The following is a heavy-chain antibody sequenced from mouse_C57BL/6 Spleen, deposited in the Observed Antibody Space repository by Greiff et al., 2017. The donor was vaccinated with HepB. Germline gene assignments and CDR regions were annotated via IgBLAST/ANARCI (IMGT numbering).Heavy chain of an antibody. V-gene: IGHV1-52*01. Sequence: VKLQQPGAELVRPGSSVKLSCKASGYTFTSYWMHWVKQRPIQGLEWIGNIDPSDSETHYNQKFKDKATLTVDKSSSTAYMQLSSLTSEDSAVYYCARSYSNYHYAMDYWGQGTSVTVSS. J-gene: IGHJ4*01. CDR1: GYTFTSYW. CDR3: ARSYSNYHYAMDY. D-gene: IGHD2-5*01. CDR2: IDPSDSET.